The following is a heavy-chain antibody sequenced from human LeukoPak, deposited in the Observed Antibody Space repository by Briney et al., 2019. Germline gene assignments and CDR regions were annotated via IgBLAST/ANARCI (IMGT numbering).Heavy chain of an antibody. Sequence: SVKVSCKASGFTFTSSAMQWVRQARGQRLEWIGWIVVGSGNTNYAQKFQGRVTITADKSTSTAYMELSSLRSEDTAVYYCAREGVVIAATSYYYGMDVWGQGTTVTVSS. V-gene: IGHV1-58*02. CDR1: GFTFTSSA. CDR3: AREGVVIAATSYYYGMDV. CDR2: IVVGSGNT. J-gene: IGHJ6*02. D-gene: IGHD2-15*01.